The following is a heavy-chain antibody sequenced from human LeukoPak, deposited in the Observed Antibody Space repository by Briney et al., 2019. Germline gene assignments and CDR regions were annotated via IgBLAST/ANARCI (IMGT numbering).Heavy chain of an antibody. J-gene: IGHJ3*02. CDR2: IYYSGSA. CDR1: GGSISSSYYY. D-gene: IGHD2/OR15-2a*01. CDR3: ARHYNRGAFDI. Sequence: SETLSLTCTVSGGSISSSYYYWGWIRQPPGKGLEWIGSIYYSGSAYYNPSLKSRVTISVDTSKNQFSLKLSSVTAADTAVYYCARHYNRGAFDIWGQRTMVTVSS. V-gene: IGHV4-39*01.